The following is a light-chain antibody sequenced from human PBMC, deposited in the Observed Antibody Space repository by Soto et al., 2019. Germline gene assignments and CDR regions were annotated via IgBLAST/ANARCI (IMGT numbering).Light chain of an antibody. V-gene: IGLV2-14*01. CDR3: SSYTSSSTLVV. CDR2: DVS. CDR1: SSDVGGYNY. Sequence: QSALTQPASVSGSPGQSITISCTGTSSDVGGYNYVSWYQQHPGKAPKLMLYDVSNRPSGVSNRFSGSKSGNTPSLTISGLQAEDEADYYCSSYTSSSTLVVFGGGTKLTVL. J-gene: IGLJ2*01.